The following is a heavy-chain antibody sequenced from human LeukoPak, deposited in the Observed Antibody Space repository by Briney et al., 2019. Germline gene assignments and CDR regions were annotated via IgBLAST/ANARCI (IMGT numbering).Heavy chain of an antibody. V-gene: IGHV3-48*03. CDR1: GFPFSSYE. D-gene: IGHD3-10*01. J-gene: IGHJ4*02. Sequence: GGSLRLSCAASGFPFSSYEMHWVRQAPGKGLEWVSYISGGGTAIYYADSVKGGFTISRDNAKNSLYLQMNSLRAEDTAVYYCARGIYGSGSYIVDYWGQGTLVTVSS. CDR3: ARGIYGSGSYIVDY. CDR2: ISGGGTAI.